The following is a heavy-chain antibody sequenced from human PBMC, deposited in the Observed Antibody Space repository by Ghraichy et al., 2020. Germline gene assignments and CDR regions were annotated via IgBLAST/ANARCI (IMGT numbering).Heavy chain of an antibody. CDR2: IYYTGTT. V-gene: IGHV4-59*01. CDR3: VRYTVAAAGSFYYFDY. Sequence: SETLSLTCTVSGGSISSYYWSWIRQPPGKGLEWIGYIYYTGTTNYNPSLKSRLTISVDTSTNHFSLRLSSVTAADTAIYYCVRYTVAAAGSFYYFDYWGQGKLVTFSS. J-gene: IGHJ4*02. D-gene: IGHD6-13*01. CDR1: GGSISSYY.